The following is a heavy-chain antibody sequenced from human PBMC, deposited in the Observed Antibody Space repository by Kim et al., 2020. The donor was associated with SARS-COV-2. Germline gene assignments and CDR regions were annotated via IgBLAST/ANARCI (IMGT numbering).Heavy chain of an antibody. D-gene: IGHD2-15*01. J-gene: IGHJ6*02. CDR2: ISAYNGNT. CDR1: GYTFTSYG. Sequence: ASVKVFCKASGYTFTSYGISWVRQAPGQGLEWMGWISAYNGNTNYAQKLQGRVTMTTDTSTSTAYMELRSLRSDDTAVYYCASKSGYFSGGSCYYYYGMDVWGQGTTVTVSS. V-gene: IGHV1-18*01. CDR3: ASKSGYFSGGSCYYYYGMDV.